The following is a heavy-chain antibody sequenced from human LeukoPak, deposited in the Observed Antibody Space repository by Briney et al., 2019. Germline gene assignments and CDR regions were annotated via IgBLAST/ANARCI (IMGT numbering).Heavy chain of an antibody. D-gene: IGHD4-11*01. CDR2: INLEGSET. Sequence: GGSLTLSCAASGFTFSNYWMNWVRQGPGEGLEWLANINLEGSETHFVDSVKGRFTISRDNAKNSLSLQMSGLRVEDTAVYYCARVYSDWLRWGQGTQVTVSS. V-gene: IGHV3-7*01. J-gene: IGHJ4*02. CDR3: ARVYSDWLR. CDR1: GFTFSNYW.